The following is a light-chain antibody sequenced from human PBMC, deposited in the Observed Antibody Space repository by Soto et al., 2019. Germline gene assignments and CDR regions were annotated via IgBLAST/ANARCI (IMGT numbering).Light chain of an antibody. CDR1: QSVSSD. J-gene: IGKJ5*01. V-gene: IGKV3-15*01. CDR2: GAS. Sequence: EIVMTQSPANLSVSPGERATLSCRASQSVSSDLAWYQQKPGQAPRLLIYGASTRATGIPARFSGSGSGTEFTLTISSLQSEDFAVYYCQQYNDWTPTFGQGTRLEIK. CDR3: QQYNDWTPT.